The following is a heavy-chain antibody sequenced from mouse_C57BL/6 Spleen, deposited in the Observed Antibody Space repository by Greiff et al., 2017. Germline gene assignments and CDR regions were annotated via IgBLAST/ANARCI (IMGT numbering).Heavy chain of an antibody. V-gene: IGHV1-26*01. CDR2: INPNNGGT. J-gene: IGHJ1*03. D-gene: IGHD1-1*01. CDR3: ARNYGSREGWYFDV. CDR1: GYTFTDYY. Sequence: EVQLQQSGPELVKPGASVKISCKAYGYTFTDYYMNWVKQSHGKSLEWIGDINPNNGGTSYNQKFKGKATLTVDKSSSTAYMERRSLTSEDSAVYYCARNYGSREGWYFDVWGTGTTVTVSS.